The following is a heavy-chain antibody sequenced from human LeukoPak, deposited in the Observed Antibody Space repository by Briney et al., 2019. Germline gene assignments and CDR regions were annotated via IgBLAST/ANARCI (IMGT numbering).Heavy chain of an antibody. V-gene: IGHV3-21*01. CDR2: ISSSSSYI. J-gene: IGHJ4*02. D-gene: IGHD3-3*01. Sequence: GGSLRLSCAASGFTVSSNYMSWVRQAPGKGLEWVSSISSSSSYIYYADSVKGRFTISRDNAKNSLYLQMNSLRAEDTAVYYCARDGGAFWSGYPLYYFDYWGQGTLVTVSS. CDR3: ARDGGAFWSGYPLYYFDY. CDR1: GFTVSSNY.